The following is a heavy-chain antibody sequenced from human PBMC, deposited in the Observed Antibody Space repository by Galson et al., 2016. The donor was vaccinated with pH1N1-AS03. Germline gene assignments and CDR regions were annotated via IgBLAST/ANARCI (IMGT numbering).Heavy chain of an antibody. Sequence: SLRLSCAASGFNFKNYAMTSIRQAPGKGLEWVSVIYSRGNTFYADSVKGRFTISRDNSKNTLYLQMNSLRAEDTAVYYCARDTYESRGGGQGTLVTVSS. CDR2: IYSRGNT. D-gene: IGHD3-22*01. CDR3: ARDTYESRG. CDR1: GFNFKNYA. J-gene: IGHJ4*02. V-gene: IGHV3-66*01.